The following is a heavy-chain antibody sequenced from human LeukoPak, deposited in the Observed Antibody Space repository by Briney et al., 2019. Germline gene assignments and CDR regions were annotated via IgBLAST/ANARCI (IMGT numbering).Heavy chain of an antibody. Sequence: RLEWMGWINAGNGNTKYSQKFQGRVTITRDTSASTAYMELSSLRSEDTAVYYCARGSWFDPWGQGTLVTVSS. CDR2: INAGNGNT. CDR3: ARGSWFDP. J-gene: IGHJ5*02. V-gene: IGHV1-3*01.